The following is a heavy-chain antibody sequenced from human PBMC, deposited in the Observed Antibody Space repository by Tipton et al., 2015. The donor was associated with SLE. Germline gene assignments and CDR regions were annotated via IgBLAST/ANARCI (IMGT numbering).Heavy chain of an antibody. V-gene: IGHV4-61*08. Sequence: TLSLTCTVSGGPLNHGGYYWNYIRQHPGEGLEWIGYIYYSGSTNYNPSLKSRVTISVDTSKNQFSLKLSSVTAADTAVYYCARGGLGVSYYYYMDVWGKGTTVTVSS. CDR1: GGPLNHGGYY. J-gene: IGHJ6*03. CDR3: ARGGLGVSYYYYMDV. D-gene: IGHD1-26*01. CDR2: IYYSGST.